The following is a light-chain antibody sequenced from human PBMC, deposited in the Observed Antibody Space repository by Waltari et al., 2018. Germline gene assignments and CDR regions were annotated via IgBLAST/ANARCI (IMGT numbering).Light chain of an antibody. CDR3: QQYYSPLYT. CDR1: QSIGSW. J-gene: IGKJ2*01. Sequence: DIQMTQSPSTLSASVGDRVTITCRASQSIGSWLAWYQQKPGKAPKLLIYKASSLESGVPSRFSGSGSGTEFTLTISSLQAEDVAVYYCQQYYSPLYTFGQGTKLEIK. V-gene: IGKV1-5*03. CDR2: KAS.